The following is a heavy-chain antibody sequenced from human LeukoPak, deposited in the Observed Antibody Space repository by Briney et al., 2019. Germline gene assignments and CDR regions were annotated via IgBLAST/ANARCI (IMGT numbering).Heavy chain of an antibody. D-gene: IGHD2-21*02. CDR2: ISYDGSNK. CDR1: GFTFSSYA. J-gene: IGHJ3*02. Sequence: GGSLRLSCAASGFTFSSYAMHWVRQAPGKGLEWVAVISYDGSNKYYADSVKGRFTISRDNSKNTLYLQMNSLRAEDTAVYYCAKDRGVVTAMNAFDIWGQGTMVTVSS. V-gene: IGHV3-30*04. CDR3: AKDRGVVTAMNAFDI.